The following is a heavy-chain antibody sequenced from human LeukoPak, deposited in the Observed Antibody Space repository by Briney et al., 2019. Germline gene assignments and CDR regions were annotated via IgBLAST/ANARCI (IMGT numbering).Heavy chain of an antibody. CDR2: IIPILGIA. Sequence: LVKVSCKASGGTFSSYAISWVRQAPGQGLEWMGRIIPILGIANYAQKFQGRVTITADKSTSTAYMELSSLRSEDTAVYYCARGATDLFDPWGQGTLVTISS. J-gene: IGHJ5*02. V-gene: IGHV1-69*04. CDR1: GGTFSSYA. CDR3: ARGATDLFDP.